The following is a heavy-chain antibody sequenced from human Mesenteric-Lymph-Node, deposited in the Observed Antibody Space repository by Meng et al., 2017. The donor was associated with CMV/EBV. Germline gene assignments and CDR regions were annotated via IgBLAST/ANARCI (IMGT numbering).Heavy chain of an antibody. D-gene: IGHD3-3*01. CDR3: ARAHSFITFFGVATPYFDY. CDR1: GYSISSGYY. Sequence: GGSLRLSCTVSGYSISSGYYWGWIRQPPGKGLEWVANIKQDGSEKYYVDSVKGRFTISRDNAKNSLYLQMNSLRAEDTAVYYCARAHSFITFFGVATPYFDYWGQGTLVTVSS. CDR2: IKQDGSEK. V-gene: IGHV3-7*01. J-gene: IGHJ4*02.